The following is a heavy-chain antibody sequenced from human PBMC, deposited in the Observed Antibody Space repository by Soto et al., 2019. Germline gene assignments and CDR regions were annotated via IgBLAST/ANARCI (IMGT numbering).Heavy chain of an antibody. CDR2: ISSSGSTI. V-gene: IGHV3-48*03. Sequence: PGGSLRLSCAASGFTFSSYEMNWVRQAPGKGLEWVSYISSSGSTIYYADSVKGRFTISRGNAKNSLYLQMNSLRAEDTAVYYCARDTSPAIGFYYYYGMDVWGQGTTVTVSS. J-gene: IGHJ6*02. CDR1: GFTFSSYE. CDR3: ARDTSPAIGFYYYYGMDV. D-gene: IGHD3-10*01.